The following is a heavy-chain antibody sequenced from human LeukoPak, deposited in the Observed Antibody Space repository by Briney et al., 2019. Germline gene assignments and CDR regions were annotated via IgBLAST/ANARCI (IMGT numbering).Heavy chain of an antibody. Sequence: GGSLRLSCAASRFTFSSYAMSWVRQAPGKGLEWVSAISGSGGSTYYADSVKGRFTISRDNSKNTLYLQMNSLRAEDTAVYYCARSDYDSSGYLYYYYYYYMDVWGKGTTVTISS. V-gene: IGHV3-23*01. CDR2: ISGSGGST. CDR3: ARSDYDSSGYLYYYYYYYMDV. D-gene: IGHD3-22*01. J-gene: IGHJ6*03. CDR1: RFTFSSYA.